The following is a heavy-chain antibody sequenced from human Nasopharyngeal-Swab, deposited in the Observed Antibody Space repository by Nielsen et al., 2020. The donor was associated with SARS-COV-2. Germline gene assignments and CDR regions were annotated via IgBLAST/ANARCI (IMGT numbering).Heavy chain of an antibody. CDR3: ARGLGSVRGGFYYHGMDV. Sequence: EGSLRLSCAASGFTLRSYAIHWVRQAPGKGLEWVAAIWHDGTNKFYAESVKGRFTISRDNSRDTLYLHMSSLRVDDTSLYYCARGLGSVRGGFYYHGMDVWGQGTTVIVSS. CDR2: IWHDGTNK. J-gene: IGHJ6*02. V-gene: IGHV3-33*01. D-gene: IGHD2-15*01. CDR1: GFTLRSYA.